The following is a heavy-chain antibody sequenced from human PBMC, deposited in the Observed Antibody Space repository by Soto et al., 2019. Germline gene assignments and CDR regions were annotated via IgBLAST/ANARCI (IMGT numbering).Heavy chain of an antibody. Sequence: QVQLVQSGAEVKKPGSSVKVSCKASGGTFSSYAISWVRQAPGQGLEWMGGIIPIFDTTNYARKFQDRVTITADESTSTPYMELRSLRFEDTAVYYCARAGDGYPLGWFDPWGQGTLVTVSS. CDR3: ARAGDGYPLGWFDP. J-gene: IGHJ5*02. V-gene: IGHV1-69*01. CDR2: IIPIFDTT. CDR1: GGTFSSYA. D-gene: IGHD5-12*01.